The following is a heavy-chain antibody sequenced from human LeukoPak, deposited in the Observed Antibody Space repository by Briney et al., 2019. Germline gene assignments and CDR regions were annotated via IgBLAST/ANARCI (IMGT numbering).Heavy chain of an antibody. Sequence: SETLSLTCTVSGGSISSSSYYWGWIRQPPGKGLEWIGSIYYSGSTYYNPSLKSRVTISVDTSKNRFSLKLSSVTAADTAVYYCARELIVVVPAAEPLPYAAFGIWGQGTMVTVSS. D-gene: IGHD2-2*01. J-gene: IGHJ3*02. CDR1: GGSISSSSYY. CDR3: ARELIVVVPAAEPLPYAAFGI. V-gene: IGHV4-39*02. CDR2: IYYSGST.